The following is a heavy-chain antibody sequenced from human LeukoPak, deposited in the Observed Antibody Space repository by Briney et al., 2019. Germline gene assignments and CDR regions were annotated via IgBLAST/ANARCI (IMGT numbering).Heavy chain of an antibody. Sequence: GGSLRLSCAASGFTFNSYAMSWVRQAPGKGLEWVSTISGSGGSAYYADSVKGRFTISRDNSKNTLYLQMNSLRAEDTAVYYCAKGTHSGYSYGYYYYYYMDVWGKGTTVIVSS. D-gene: IGHD5-18*01. CDR3: AKGTHSGYSYGYYYYYYMDV. CDR1: GFTFNSYA. CDR2: ISGSGGSA. V-gene: IGHV3-23*01. J-gene: IGHJ6*03.